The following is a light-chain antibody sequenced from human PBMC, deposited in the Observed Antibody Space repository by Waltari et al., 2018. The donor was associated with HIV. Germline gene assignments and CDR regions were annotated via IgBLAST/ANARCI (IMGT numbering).Light chain of an antibody. CDR3: QQYNNWPPWT. CDR2: GAS. CDR1: QSVSSN. Sequence: EIVMTQSPATLSVSPVERATLSCRASQSVSSNLDWYQQKPGQAPRLLIYGASTRAPGIPARFSGSGSGTDFTLTISSLQSEDFAVYYCQQYNNWPPWTFGQGTKVEIK. V-gene: IGKV3-15*01. J-gene: IGKJ1*01.